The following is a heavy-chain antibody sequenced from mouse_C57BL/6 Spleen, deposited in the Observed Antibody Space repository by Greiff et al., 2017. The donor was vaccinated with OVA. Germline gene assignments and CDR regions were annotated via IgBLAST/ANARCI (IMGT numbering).Heavy chain of an antibody. Sequence: VKVVESGPGLVAPSQSLSITCTVSGFSLTSYAISWVRQPPGKGLEWLGVIWTGGGTNYNSALKSRLSISKDNSKSQVFLKMNSLQTDDTARYYCARNLPTTVVAGFDVWGTGTTVTVSS. D-gene: IGHD1-1*01. CDR1: GFSLTSYA. CDR3: ARNLPTTVVAGFDV. CDR2: IWTGGGT. J-gene: IGHJ1*03. V-gene: IGHV2-9-1*01.